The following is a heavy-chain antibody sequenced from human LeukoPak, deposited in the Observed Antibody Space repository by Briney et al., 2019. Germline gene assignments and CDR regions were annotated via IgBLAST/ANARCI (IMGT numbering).Heavy chain of an antibody. Sequence: SETLSLTCAVYGGSFSGYYWSWIRQPPGKGLEWIGEINHSGSTNYNPSLKSRVTISVDTSKNQFSLKLSSVTAADTAVYYRARRPTRRDGYNRRWFDPWGQGTLVTVSS. CDR3: ARRPTRRDGYNRRWFDP. D-gene: IGHD5-24*01. CDR2: INHSGST. CDR1: GGSFSGYY. V-gene: IGHV4-34*01. J-gene: IGHJ5*02.